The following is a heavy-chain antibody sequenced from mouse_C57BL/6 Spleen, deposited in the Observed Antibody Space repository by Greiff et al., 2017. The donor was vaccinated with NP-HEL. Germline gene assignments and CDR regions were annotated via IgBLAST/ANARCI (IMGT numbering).Heavy chain of an antibody. J-gene: IGHJ4*01. V-gene: IGHV5-17*01. CDR3: ARRKTTVVAPSDYAMGY. CDR1: GFTFSDYG. D-gene: IGHD1-1*01. Sequence: EVKLVESGGGLVKPGGSLKLSCAASGFTFSDYGMHWVRQAPEKGLEWVAYISSGSSTIYYADTVKGRFTISRDNAKNTLFLQMTSLRSEDTAMYYCARRKTTVVAPSDYAMGYWGQGTSVTVSS. CDR2: ISSGSSTI.